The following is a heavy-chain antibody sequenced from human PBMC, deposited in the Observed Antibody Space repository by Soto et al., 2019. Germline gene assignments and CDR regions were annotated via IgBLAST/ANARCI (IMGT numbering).Heavy chain of an antibody. J-gene: IGHJ4*02. CDR3: AIGLGLVASSGSPDS. CDR1: GFTFDDFA. CDR2: ISWNSASI. Sequence: EVQLVESGGGLVQPGRSLRLSCAASGFTFDDFAMHWVRQPPGKGLEWVSGISWNSASIVYADSVKGRFTISRDNAKNSLYLQLDSLGVEDTAFYYCAIGLGLVASSGSPDSWGQGTLVSVSS. V-gene: IGHV3-9*01. D-gene: IGHD2-8*02.